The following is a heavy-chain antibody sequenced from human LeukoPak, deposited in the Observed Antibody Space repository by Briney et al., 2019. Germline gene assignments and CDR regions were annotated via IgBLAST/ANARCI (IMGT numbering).Heavy chain of an antibody. CDR3: ARGDYDILTGYYRASYFDY. CDR1: GGSFSGYY. J-gene: IGHJ4*02. D-gene: IGHD3-9*01. Sequence: SETLSLTCAVYGGSFSGYYWSWIRQPPGKGLEWIGEINHSGSTNYNPSLKSRVTISVDTSKNQLSLKLSSVTAADTAVYYCARGDYDILTGYYRASYFDYWGQGTLVTVSS. V-gene: IGHV4-34*01. CDR2: INHSGST.